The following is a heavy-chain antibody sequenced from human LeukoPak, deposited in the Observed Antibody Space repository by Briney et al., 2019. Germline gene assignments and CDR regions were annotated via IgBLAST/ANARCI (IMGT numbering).Heavy chain of an antibody. CDR1: GFTFSSYW. J-gene: IGHJ6*02. V-gene: IGHV3-74*01. Sequence: AGGSLRLSCAASGFTFSSYWMHWFRQAPGKGLVWVSRLNSDGSSTSYADSVKGRFTISRDNAKNTLYLQMNSLRAEDTAVYYCARRDGLWFGESDYYGMDVWGQGTTVTVSS. CDR2: LNSDGSST. CDR3: ARRDGLWFGESDYYGMDV. D-gene: IGHD3-10*01.